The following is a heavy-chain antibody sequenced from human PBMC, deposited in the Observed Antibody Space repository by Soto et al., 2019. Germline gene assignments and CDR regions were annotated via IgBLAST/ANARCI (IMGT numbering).Heavy chain of an antibody. CDR3: ARDEEDQSITIFGVDPIYYMDV. CDR2: IIPILGIA. J-gene: IGHJ6*03. Sequence: SVKVSCKASGGTFSSYTISWVRQAPGQGLEWMGRIIPILGIANYAQKFQGRVTITADKSTSTAYMELSSLRSEDTAVYYCARDEEDQSITIFGVDPIYYMDVWGKGTTVTVSS. D-gene: IGHD3-3*01. CDR1: GGTFSSYT. V-gene: IGHV1-69*04.